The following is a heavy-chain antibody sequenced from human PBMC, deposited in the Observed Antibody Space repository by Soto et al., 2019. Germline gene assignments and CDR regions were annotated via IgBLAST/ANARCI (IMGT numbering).Heavy chain of an antibody. D-gene: IGHD6-13*01. Sequence: QVQLVEFGGGVVQPGRSLRLSCAASGFTFSSYGMHWVRQAPGKGLEWVAVIWYDGNNEYYADSVKGRFTISRDNSKNTLYLQMNSLRAEDTAVYYCAKDVGLAADGTSYFYGMDVWGQGTTVSVSS. CDR1: GFTFSSYG. CDR2: IWYDGNNE. J-gene: IGHJ6*02. CDR3: AKDVGLAADGTSYFYGMDV. V-gene: IGHV3-33*06.